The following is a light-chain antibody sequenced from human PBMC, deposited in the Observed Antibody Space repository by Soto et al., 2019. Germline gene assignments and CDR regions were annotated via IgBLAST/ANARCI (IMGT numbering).Light chain of an antibody. Sequence: DIVMTQSPLSLPVTPGEPASISCRSSQSLLHSNGYNYLDWYLQKPGQSPQLLIYLGSNRASGVPDRFXXXGSGTDXXXXXXRVEAEDVGVYYCMQALQTPITFGQGTRLEIK. CDR3: MQALQTPIT. CDR2: LGS. CDR1: QSLLHSNGYNY. J-gene: IGKJ5*01. V-gene: IGKV2-28*01.